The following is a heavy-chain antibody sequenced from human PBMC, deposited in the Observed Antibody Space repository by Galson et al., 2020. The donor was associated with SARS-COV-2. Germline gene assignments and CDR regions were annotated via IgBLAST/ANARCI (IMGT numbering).Heavy chain of an antibody. V-gene: IGHV4-61*02. CDR3: ARESRWDLYFDH. J-gene: IGHJ4*02. CDR2: IYTGVNT. CDR1: GGSISSGSYY. D-gene: IGHD1-26*01. Sequence: SETLSLTCTVSGGSISSGSYYCSWIRQPAGKGLEWIGRIYTGVNTNYNPSLKSRVTISVDTSKNQFSLKLSSVTAADTAVYYCARESRWDLYFDHWGQGTLVTVSS.